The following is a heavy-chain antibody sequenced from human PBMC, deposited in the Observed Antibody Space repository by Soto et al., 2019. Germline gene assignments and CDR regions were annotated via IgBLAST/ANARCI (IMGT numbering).Heavy chain of an antibody. CDR1: AFIVSSNY. CDR3: ARVVVGATMDYYYGMDV. J-gene: IGHJ6*02. Sequence: PRRVPRLSCASSAFIVSSNYMSWLLQAPGKGLEWVSVIYSGGSTYYADSVKGRFTISRDNSKNTLYLQMNSLRAEDTAVYYCARVVVGATMDYYYGMDVWGQGT. V-gene: IGHV3-66*01. CDR2: IYSGGST. D-gene: IGHD1-26*01.